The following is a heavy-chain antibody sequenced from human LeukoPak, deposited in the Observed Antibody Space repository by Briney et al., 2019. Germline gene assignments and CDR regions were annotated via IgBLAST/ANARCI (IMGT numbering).Heavy chain of an antibody. Sequence: ASVKASCKASGYTFTGYYMHWVRQAPGQGLEWMGWINPNSGGTNYAQKFQGRVTMTRDTSISTAYMELSRLRSDDTAVYYCARAAAAEGGWFDPWGQGTLVTVSS. CDR1: GYTFTGYY. D-gene: IGHD6-13*01. V-gene: IGHV1-2*02. CDR3: ARAAAAEGGWFDP. J-gene: IGHJ5*02. CDR2: INPNSGGT.